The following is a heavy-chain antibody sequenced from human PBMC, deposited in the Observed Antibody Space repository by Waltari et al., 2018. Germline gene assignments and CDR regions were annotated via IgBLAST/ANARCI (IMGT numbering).Heavy chain of an antibody. V-gene: IGHV1-69*13. D-gene: IGHD1-26*01. Sequence: QVQLVQSGAEVKKPGSSVKVSCKASGGTFSSYAISWVRQAPGQGLEWMGGSIPILGTANYAQKFQGRVTITADESTSTAYMELSSLRSEDTAVYYCARDLRVGGGNPFDYWGQGTLVTVSS. CDR1: GGTFSSYA. CDR3: ARDLRVGGGNPFDY. J-gene: IGHJ4*02. CDR2: SIPILGTA.